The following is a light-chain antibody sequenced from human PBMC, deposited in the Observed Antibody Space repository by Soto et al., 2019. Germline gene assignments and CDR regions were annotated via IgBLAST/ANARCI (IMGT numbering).Light chain of an antibody. Sequence: QSVLTQPPSASGTPGQRVTISCSGSGSSIGTNTVNWYRQLPGTAPKLLIYGDNQRPSGVPHRFSGSKSGTSASLAISGLQSEDESGYYCAAWDGSLNNVLFGGGTKVTVL. CDR1: GSSIGTNT. CDR3: AAWDGSLNNVL. V-gene: IGLV1-44*01. CDR2: GDN. J-gene: IGLJ2*01.